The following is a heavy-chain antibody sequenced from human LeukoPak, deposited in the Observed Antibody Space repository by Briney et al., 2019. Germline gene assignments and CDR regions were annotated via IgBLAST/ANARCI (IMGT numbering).Heavy chain of an antibody. CDR3: ARSLSRYDFWSGYRTGMDV. V-gene: IGHV4-61*02. J-gene: IGHJ6*02. Sequence: SQTLSLTCTVSGGSISSGSYYWSWIRQPAGKGLEWIGRIYTSGSTNYNPSLKSRVTISVDTSKNQFPLKLSSVTAADTAVYYCARSLSRYDFWSGYRTGMDVWGQGTTVTVSS. CDR1: GGSISSGSYY. CDR2: IYTSGST. D-gene: IGHD3-3*01.